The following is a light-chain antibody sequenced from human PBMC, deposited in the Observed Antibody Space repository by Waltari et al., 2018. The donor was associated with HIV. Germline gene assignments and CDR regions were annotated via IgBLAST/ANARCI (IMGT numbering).Light chain of an antibody. Sequence: DIVMTQSPDSLAVSLGERATINCKSSQSVLYSSNNQNYLAWYQQKPGQPPKLLIYWASTRESGVPDRFSCSGSGTDFTLTISSLQAEDVAVYYCQQYYSTPPWTFGQGTKVEIK. CDR1: QSVLYSSNNQNY. V-gene: IGKV4-1*01. CDR2: WAS. CDR3: QQYYSTPPWT. J-gene: IGKJ1*01.